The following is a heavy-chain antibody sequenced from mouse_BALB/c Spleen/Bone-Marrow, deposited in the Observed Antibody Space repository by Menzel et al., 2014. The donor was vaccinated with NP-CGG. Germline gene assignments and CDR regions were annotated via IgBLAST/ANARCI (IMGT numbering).Heavy chain of an antibody. CDR2: INPDSKTK. Sequence: EVQRVESGGGLVQPGGFLKLSCAASGFDFRTYWMSWVRQAPGKGLEWIGEINPDSKTKNYAPSLKGKFIISRDNAKNTLYLQMSKVRSEDTALYYCARMGYYGWLAYWGQGTLVTVSA. D-gene: IGHD1-1*01. CDR3: ARMGYYGWLAY. J-gene: IGHJ3*01. CDR1: GFDFRTYW. V-gene: IGHV4-1*02.